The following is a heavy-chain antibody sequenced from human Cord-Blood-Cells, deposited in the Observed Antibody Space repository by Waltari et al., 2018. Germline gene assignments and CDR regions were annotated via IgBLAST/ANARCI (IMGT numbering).Heavy chain of an antibody. CDR1: GGSISSSSYY. CDR2: IYYSGST. CDR3: ARSRNFDY. D-gene: IGHD6-6*01. V-gene: IGHV4-39*01. J-gene: IGHJ4*02. Sequence: QLQLQESGPGLVKPSETLSLPCTVPGGSISSSSYYWGWIRQPPGKGLEWIGSIYYSGSTYYNPSLKSRVTISVDTSKNQFSLKLSSVTAADTAVYYCARSRNFDYWGQETLVTVSS.